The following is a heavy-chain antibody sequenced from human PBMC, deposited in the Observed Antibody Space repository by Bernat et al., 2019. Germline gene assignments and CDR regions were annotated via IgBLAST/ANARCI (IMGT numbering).Heavy chain of an antibody. CDR2: ISGSGGST. Sequence: EVQLLESGGGLVQPGGSLRLSCAASGFTFSSYAMSWVRQAPGKGLEWVSAISGSGGSTYYADSVKGRFTISRDNSKNTLYLQMNSLRAADTAVYYCAKGSHGYQLLFGAFDIWGQGTMVTVSS. CDR1: GFTFSSYA. CDR3: AKGSHGYQLLFGAFDI. V-gene: IGHV3-23*01. J-gene: IGHJ3*02. D-gene: IGHD2-2*01.